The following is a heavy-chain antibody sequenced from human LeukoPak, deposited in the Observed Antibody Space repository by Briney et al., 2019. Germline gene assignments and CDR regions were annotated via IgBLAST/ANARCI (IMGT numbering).Heavy chain of an antibody. CDR2: IYSSGGT. D-gene: IGHD6-19*01. V-gene: IGHV3-66*01. CDR1: GFTVSNNY. J-gene: IGHJ4*02. Sequence: GGSLRLSCAASGFTVSNNYMSWVRQAPGKGLEWVSVIYSSGGTYYADSVKGRFTISRDNSKDTLYLQMNSLSAEDTAVYYCARDSSGPLYWGQGTLVTVSS. CDR3: ARDSSGPLY.